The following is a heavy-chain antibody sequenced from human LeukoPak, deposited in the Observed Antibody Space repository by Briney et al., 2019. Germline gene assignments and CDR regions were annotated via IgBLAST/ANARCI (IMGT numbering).Heavy chain of an antibody. D-gene: IGHD3-10*01. CDR3: AKDVRREYYYGSGSLDY. CDR2: INPSGGST. V-gene: IGHV1-46*01. J-gene: IGHJ4*02. Sequence: ASVKVSCKASGYTFTGYYMHWVRQAPGQGLEWMGIINPSGGSTSYAQKFQGRVTMTRDTSTSTVYMELSSLRAEDTAVYYCAKDVRREYYYGSGSLDYWGQGTLVTVSS. CDR1: GYTFTGYY.